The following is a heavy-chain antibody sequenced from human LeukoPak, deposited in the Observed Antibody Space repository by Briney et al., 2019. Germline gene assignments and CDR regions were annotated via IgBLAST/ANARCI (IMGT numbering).Heavy chain of an antibody. CDR1: GYSISSGYD. J-gene: IGHJ4*02. Sequence: SETLSLTCAVSGYSISSGYDWGWIRQPPGKGLEWIGNIYHSGSTYYNPSLKSRVTISVDTSKNQFSLNLSSVTAADTALYYCVKGSYYPYWGQGTLVTVSS. CDR2: IYHSGST. V-gene: IGHV4-38-2*01. D-gene: IGHD1-26*01. CDR3: VKGSYYPY.